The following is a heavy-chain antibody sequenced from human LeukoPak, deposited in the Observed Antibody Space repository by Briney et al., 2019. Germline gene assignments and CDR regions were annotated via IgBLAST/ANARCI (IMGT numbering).Heavy chain of an antibody. V-gene: IGHV3-74*01. Sequence: PGKSLRLSCAASGFTFSTSCMHWIRQAPGKGLEWVSRINSDGSSTTYADPVKGRFTLSRDNAKNTLYLEMNSLRAEDTAVYYCARDLGSPLDYWGEGPLVTVSS. CDR3: ARDLGSPLDY. CDR1: GFTFSTSC. J-gene: IGHJ4*02. D-gene: IGHD1-26*01. CDR2: INSDGSST.